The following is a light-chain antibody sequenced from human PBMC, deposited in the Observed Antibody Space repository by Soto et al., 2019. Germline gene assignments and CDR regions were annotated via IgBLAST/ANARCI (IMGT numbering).Light chain of an antibody. J-gene: IGKJ1*01. V-gene: IGKV1-5*01. CDR3: QHYGGVWT. Sequence: DVQMTQSPSTLSASVGDRFTITFLASQSISNRLAWYQQKPGKAPKVLIYDASSLEGGVPSRFSGTGSATEFILTISSLQPDDFATYHCQHYGGVWTFGQGTKVDIK. CDR2: DAS. CDR1: QSISNR.